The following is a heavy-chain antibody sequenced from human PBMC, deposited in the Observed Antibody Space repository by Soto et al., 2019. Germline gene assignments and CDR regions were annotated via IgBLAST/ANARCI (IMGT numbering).Heavy chain of an antibody. CDR2: INPSGGST. CDR3: AREASKYSGMDV. J-gene: IGHJ6*02. Sequence: VASVKVSCKASGYTCTNYYMHWVLQAPGQGLDWMGVINPSGGSTTYAQKFQGRVTMTRDTSTSTVYMELSSLISEDTTEYYCAREASKYSGMDVWGQGTTVTVSS. D-gene: IGHD2-21*01. CDR1: GYTCTNYY. V-gene: IGHV1-46*01.